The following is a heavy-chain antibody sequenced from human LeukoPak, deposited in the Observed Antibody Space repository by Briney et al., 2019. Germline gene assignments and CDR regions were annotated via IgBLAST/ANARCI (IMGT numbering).Heavy chain of an antibody. Sequence: SQTLSLTCAISGDSVSSNNAAWNWIRQSPSRGLEWLGRTYYRSKWYNDYAESMKSRITINSDISKNQFSLQLSSVTPEDTAIYFCARDPFTSGWPRDWGQGTLVTVSS. D-gene: IGHD2-2*01. CDR2: TYYRSKWYN. J-gene: IGHJ4*02. V-gene: IGHV6-1*01. CDR1: GDSVSSNNAA. CDR3: ARDPFTSGWPRD.